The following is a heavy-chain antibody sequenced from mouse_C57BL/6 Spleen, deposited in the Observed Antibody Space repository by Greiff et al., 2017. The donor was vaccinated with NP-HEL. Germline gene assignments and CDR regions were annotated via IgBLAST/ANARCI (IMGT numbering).Heavy chain of an antibody. J-gene: IGHJ2*01. CDR3: TRTDDYFDY. CDR2: IDPETGGT. Sequence: VKLQESGAELVRPGASVTLSCKASGYTFTDYEMHWVKQTPVHGLEWIGAIDPETGGTAYNQKFKGKAILTADKSSSTAYMELRSLTSEDSAVYYCTRTDDYFDYWGQGTTLTVSS. V-gene: IGHV1-15*01. CDR1: GYTFTDYE.